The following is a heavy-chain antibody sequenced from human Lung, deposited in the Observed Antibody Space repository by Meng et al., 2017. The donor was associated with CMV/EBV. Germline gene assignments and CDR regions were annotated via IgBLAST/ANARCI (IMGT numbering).Heavy chain of an antibody. CDR3: ARGKQDAWELLAY. CDR2: IDDSGST. V-gene: IGHV4-4*02. D-gene: IGHD1-26*01. CDR1: GVSISSNIR. J-gene: IGHJ4*02. Sequence: GQRPESGPGLLKPSGTLSLTCGVSGVSISSNIRWTWVRQPPGKGLEWIGDIDDSGSTNYNPSLNSRISISLDKSKNHFSLKVNSVTAADTAVYYCARGKQDAWELLAYWGQGALVTVSS.